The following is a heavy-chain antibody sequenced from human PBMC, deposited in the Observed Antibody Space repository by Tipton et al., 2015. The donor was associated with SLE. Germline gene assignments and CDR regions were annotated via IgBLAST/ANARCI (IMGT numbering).Heavy chain of an antibody. CDR2: ISAYNGNT. CDR3: ALRWPDTWTTVY. Sequence: QLVQSGAEVTKPGASVKVSCKASGYTFSDYYIHWVRQAPGKGLDWMGRISAYNGNTNYAQKLQGRVTMTTDTSTSTAYMELRSLRSDDTAVYYCALRWPDTWTTVYWGQGTLVTVSS. D-gene: IGHD5-12*01. CDR1: GYTFSDYY. J-gene: IGHJ4*02. V-gene: IGHV1-18*04.